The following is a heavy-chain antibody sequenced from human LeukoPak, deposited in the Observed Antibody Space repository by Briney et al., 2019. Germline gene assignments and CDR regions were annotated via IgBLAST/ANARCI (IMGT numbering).Heavy chain of an antibody. J-gene: IGHJ1*01. Sequence: SETLSLTCTVCGGSISSYYWSWIRQFPGKGLEWIGYIFYSGSTNYNPSLKSRVTISVDTSKNQFSLKVRSVTAADTAVYYCARHSASGGNFFQHWGQGTLVTVYS. CDR1: GGSISSYY. CDR2: IFYSGST. V-gene: IGHV4-59*08. CDR3: ARHSASGGNFFQH. D-gene: IGHD3-16*01.